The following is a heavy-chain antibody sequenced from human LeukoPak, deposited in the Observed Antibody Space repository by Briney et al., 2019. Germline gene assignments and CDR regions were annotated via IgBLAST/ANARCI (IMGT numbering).Heavy chain of an antibody. V-gene: IGHV4-38-2*01. D-gene: IGHD5-18*01. CDR1: GYSISSGYY. Sequence: PSETLSLTCAVSGYSISSGYYWGWTRQPPGKGLEWIGSIYHSGSTYYNPSLKSRVTISVDTSKDQFSLKLSSVTAADTAVYYCVGGYSYGNHAFDIWGQGTMVTVSS. CDR3: VGGYSYGNHAFDI. J-gene: IGHJ3*02. CDR2: IYHSGST.